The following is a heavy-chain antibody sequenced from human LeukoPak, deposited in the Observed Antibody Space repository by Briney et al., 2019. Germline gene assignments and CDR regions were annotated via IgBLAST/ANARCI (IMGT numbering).Heavy chain of an antibody. CDR3: ARFSPLPT. V-gene: IGHV3-74*01. CDR2: ISSDGTIT. Sequence: PGGSLRLSCAAPGFTLSSYWMHWVRQAPGKGLVWVSRISSDGTITNYADSVKGRFTISRDNAKNTLYLQMNSLRVEDTAVYYCARFSPLPTWGQGTLVTVSS. J-gene: IGHJ4*02. CDR1: GFTLSSYW.